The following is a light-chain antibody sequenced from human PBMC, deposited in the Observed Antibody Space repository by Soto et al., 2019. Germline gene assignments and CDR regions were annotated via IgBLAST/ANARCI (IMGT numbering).Light chain of an antibody. CDR2: GAS. V-gene: IGKV3-15*01. CDR1: QSVSSG. Sequence: EIVMTQSPAALSVSPGERATLSCRASQSVSSGLAWYQQKPGQTPRLLIYGASTRATGIPARFSGSASGTEFTLTISSLQSEDFAVYFCQQYDSWPLTFGGGTKVDIK. CDR3: QQYDSWPLT. J-gene: IGKJ4*01.